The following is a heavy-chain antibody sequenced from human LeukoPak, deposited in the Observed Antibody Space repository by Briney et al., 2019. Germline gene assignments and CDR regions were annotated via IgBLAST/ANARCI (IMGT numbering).Heavy chain of an antibody. CDR2: ISAYNGNT. CDR1: GYTFTSYG. J-gene: IGHJ6*02. V-gene: IGHV1-18*01. Sequence: ASVKVSCKASGYTFTSYGISWVRQAPGQGLEWMGWISAYNGNTNYAQKLQGRVTMTTDTSTSTAYMELSRLRSDDTAVYYCARENCVDYYDSSGYYYPQGMDVWGQGTTVTVSS. D-gene: IGHD3-22*01. CDR3: ARENCVDYYDSSGYYYPQGMDV.